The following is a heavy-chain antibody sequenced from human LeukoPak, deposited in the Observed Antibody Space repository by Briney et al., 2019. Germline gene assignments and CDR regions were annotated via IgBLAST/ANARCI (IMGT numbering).Heavy chain of an antibody. CDR1: GYTFSSYL. D-gene: IGHD3-10*01. CDR3: ARDSPDGSGTYYSDSPDY. J-gene: IGHJ2*01. V-gene: IGHV1-18*01. Sequence: ASVPETLKASGYTFSSYLLGCVRQAPGQGLEWMGWISAYNGNTNYRQKLQGRVTITTDTSTSTAYMDLRSLRSDDTAIYYCARDSPDGSGTYYSDSPDYWGRGTLVTVSS. CDR2: ISAYNGNT.